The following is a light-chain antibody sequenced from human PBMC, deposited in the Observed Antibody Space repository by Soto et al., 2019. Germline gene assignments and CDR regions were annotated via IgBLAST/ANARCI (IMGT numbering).Light chain of an antibody. V-gene: IGKV1-5*01. CDR1: QSINIW. J-gene: IGKJ1*01. Sequence: DIQMTQSPSTLSASVGDRVTITCRASQSINIWLAWYQQKPGKAPKLLIYDVYNLQSGVPSRFSGSGSGTEFTLTISGLQPDDFATYYCQQYHRYWTFGQGTKVGIK. CDR2: DVY. CDR3: QQYHRYWT.